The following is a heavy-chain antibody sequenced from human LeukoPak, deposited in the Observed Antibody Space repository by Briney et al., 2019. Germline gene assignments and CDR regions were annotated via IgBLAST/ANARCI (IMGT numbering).Heavy chain of an antibody. CDR3: AREDGSTTLANRFDP. J-gene: IGHJ5*02. Sequence: GGSLRLSCAASGFTFSSYSMNWVRQAPGKRLERVSSISSSSNYIYYADSVKGRFTISRDNAKNSLYLQMNSLRAEDTAVYYRAREDGSTTLANRFDPWGQGTLVTVSS. D-gene: IGHD3-10*01. CDR2: ISSSSNYI. CDR1: GFTFSSYS. V-gene: IGHV3-21*01.